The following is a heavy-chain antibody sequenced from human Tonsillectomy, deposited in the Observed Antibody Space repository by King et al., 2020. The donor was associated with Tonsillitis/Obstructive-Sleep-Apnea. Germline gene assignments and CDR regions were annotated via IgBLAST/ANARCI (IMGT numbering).Heavy chain of an antibody. Sequence: VQLQESGPGLVKPSETLSLTCTVSGGSISSHYWSWIRQSPGKGLEWIAYIYYSGSTNYNPSLKSRVTISVDTSKNQLSVKLSSVTAADTAVYYCARGGYSGSSYYFDYWGQGALVTVSS. J-gene: IGHJ4*02. V-gene: IGHV4-59*11. CDR3: ARGGYSGSSYYFDY. CDR2: IYYSGST. D-gene: IGHD1-26*01. CDR1: GGSISSHY.